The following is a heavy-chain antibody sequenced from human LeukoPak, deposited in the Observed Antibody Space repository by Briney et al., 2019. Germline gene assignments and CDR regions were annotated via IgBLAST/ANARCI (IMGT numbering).Heavy chain of an antibody. V-gene: IGHV3-30*18. CDR1: GFTFSSYG. J-gene: IGHJ4*02. CDR2: ISYDGSNK. D-gene: IGHD1-26*01. CDR3: AKQAGGVGAKRTYFDY. Sequence: GRSLRLSCAASGFTFSSYGMHWVRQAPGKGLEWVAVISYDGSNKYYADSVKGRFTISRDNSKNTLYLQMNSLRAEDTAVYYCAKQAGGVGAKRTYFDYWGQGTLVTVSS.